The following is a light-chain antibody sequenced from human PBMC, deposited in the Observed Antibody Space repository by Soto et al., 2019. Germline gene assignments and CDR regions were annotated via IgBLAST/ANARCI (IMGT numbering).Light chain of an antibody. V-gene: IGKV1-5*01. J-gene: IGKJ4*01. Sequence: DIQMTQSPSTLSASVGDRVTITCRASQNINNWMAWYHQKPGEAPKLLIYDAFSLQTGVPFTFSGSGSGTEFSLTISSLQPDDFGTYYCQQNHTFPLTFGGGTKVEIK. CDR2: DAF. CDR1: QNINNW. CDR3: QQNHTFPLT.